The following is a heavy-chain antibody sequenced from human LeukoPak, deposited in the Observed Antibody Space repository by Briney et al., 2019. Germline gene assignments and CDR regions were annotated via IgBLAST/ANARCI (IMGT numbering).Heavy chain of an antibody. V-gene: IGHV1-2*06. CDR1: GHSFSAFY. CDR3: ARGAGGNYISPIDY. CDR2: IDPQRGDT. J-gene: IGHJ4*02. Sequence: ASVKVSCKASGHSFSAFYMHWVRQAPGQGLEWMGRIDPQRGDTKYTQKFQGRVTMTRDTSISTAYMELTRLTSDDTAVYYCARGAGGNYISPIDYWGQGTLVTVSS. D-gene: IGHD4-23*01.